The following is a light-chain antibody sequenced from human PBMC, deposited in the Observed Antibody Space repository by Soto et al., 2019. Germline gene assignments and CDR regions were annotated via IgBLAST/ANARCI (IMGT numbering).Light chain of an antibody. CDR2: AAS. CDR3: QKYNNWPRK. Sequence: DIQMTQSPSSLSASVVDRVTITCRASQSISSYLNWYQQKPGKAPKLLIYAASSLQSGVPARFSGSGSGTEFTLTISSLQSEDFAVYYCQKYNNWPRKCGQGTTVDIK. CDR1: QSISSY. V-gene: IGKV1-39*02. J-gene: IGKJ1*01.